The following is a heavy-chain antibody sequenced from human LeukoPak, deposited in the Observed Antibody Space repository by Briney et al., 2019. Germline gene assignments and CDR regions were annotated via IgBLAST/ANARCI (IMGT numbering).Heavy chain of an antibody. D-gene: IGHD2-21*02. J-gene: IGHJ3*02. Sequence: PPETLSLTCAVYGGSFSGYSWSWIRPPPGKGLEWIGEINHSGSTNYNPALKSRVTISVDTSKNQFSLKLSSVTAADTAVYYCAGDVVVTYNDAFDIWGQGTMVTVSS. CDR3: AGDVVVTYNDAFDI. V-gene: IGHV4-34*01. CDR2: INHSGST. CDR1: GGSFSGYS.